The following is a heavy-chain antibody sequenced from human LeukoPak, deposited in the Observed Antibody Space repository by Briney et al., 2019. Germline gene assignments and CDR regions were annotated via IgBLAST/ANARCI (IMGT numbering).Heavy chain of an antibody. CDR3: ARGWRGYSYVLDAFDI. V-gene: IGHV1-46*01. CDR2: INPSGGST. Sequence: ASVKVSCKASGYTFTSYYMHWVRQAPGQGLEWMGIINPSGGSTSYAQKFQGRVTMTRDTSTSTVYMELSSLRSEDTAVYYCARGWRGYSYVLDAFDIWGQGTMVTVPS. J-gene: IGHJ3*02. D-gene: IGHD5-18*01. CDR1: GYTFTSYY.